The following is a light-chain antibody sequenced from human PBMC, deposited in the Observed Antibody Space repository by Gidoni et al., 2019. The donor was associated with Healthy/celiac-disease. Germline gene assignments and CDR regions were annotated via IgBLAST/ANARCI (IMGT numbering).Light chain of an antibody. Sequence: DIVMTQSPDSLAVSLGERATINCKSRQSVLYSSNNKNYLAWYQQKPGQPPKLLIYWASTRESGVPDRFSGSGSGTDFTLTIISLQAEDVAVYYCQQYYSTPGYTFGQGTKLEIK. CDR1: QSVLYSSNNKNY. CDR2: WAS. J-gene: IGKJ2*01. V-gene: IGKV4-1*01. CDR3: QQYYSTPGYT.